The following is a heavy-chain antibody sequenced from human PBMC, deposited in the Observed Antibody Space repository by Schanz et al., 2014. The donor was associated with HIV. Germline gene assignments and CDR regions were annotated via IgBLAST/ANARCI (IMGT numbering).Heavy chain of an antibody. J-gene: IGHJ5*02. CDR3: ARGRRDVSMIVLYWLDP. V-gene: IGHV1-8*01. CDR2: MNPNSGNT. CDR1: GYTFSNFD. D-gene: IGHD3-22*01. Sequence: QVQLVQSGAEVKKPGASVKVSCKASGYTFSNFDINWVRQATGQGLEWMGWMNPNSGNTGYAQKFRGRVTMTRNTSTGTAYMELSSLRSDATAVYYCARGRRDVSMIVLYWLDPWGQGTLVTVSS.